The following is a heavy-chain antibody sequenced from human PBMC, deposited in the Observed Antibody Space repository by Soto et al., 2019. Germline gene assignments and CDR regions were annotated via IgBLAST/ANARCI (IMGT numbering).Heavy chain of an antibody. V-gene: IGHV4-30-2*01. CDR2: IYHSGST. J-gene: IGHJ5*02. CDR3: ARVPDR. D-gene: IGHD2-2*01. CDR1: GGLISSGGYS. Sequence: TMPLTCAVSGGLISSGGYSWSWIRQPPGKGLEWIGYIYHSGSTYYNPSLKSRVTISVDRSKNQFSLKLSSVTAADTAVYYCARVPDRWGQGTLVTVS.